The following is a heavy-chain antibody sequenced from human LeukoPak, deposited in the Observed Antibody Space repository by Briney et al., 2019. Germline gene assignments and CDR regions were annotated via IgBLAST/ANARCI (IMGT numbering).Heavy chain of an antibody. CDR2: INPNSGGT. CDR3: ATERPSGDYYYGMDV. CDR1: GYTFTGYY. J-gene: IGHJ6*02. V-gene: IGHV1-2*02. Sequence: PRASVKVSCKASGYTFTGYYMHWVRQAPGQGLEWMGWINPNSGGTNYAQKFQGRVTMTRDTSISTAYMELSRLRSDDTAVYYCATERPSGDYYYGMDVWGQGTTVTVSS. D-gene: IGHD1-1*01.